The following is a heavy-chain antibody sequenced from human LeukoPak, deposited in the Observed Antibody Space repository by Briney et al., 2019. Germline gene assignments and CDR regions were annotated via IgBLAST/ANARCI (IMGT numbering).Heavy chain of an antibody. Sequence: GGSLRLSCAASGFSVSNNYLSWVRQPPGKGLEWVSVIHSGGRTKYADSVRDRFTISRDTAKNTVYLQMNSLRVDDTAAYYCARPGSASGYWVHWGQGTVVTVSS. CDR3: ARPGSASGYWVH. CDR2: IHSGGRT. V-gene: IGHV3-66*01. D-gene: IGHD3-3*01. J-gene: IGHJ4*02. CDR1: GFSVSNNY.